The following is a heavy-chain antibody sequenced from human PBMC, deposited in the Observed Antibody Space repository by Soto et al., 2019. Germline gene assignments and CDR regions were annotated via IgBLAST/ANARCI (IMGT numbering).Heavy chain of an antibody. CDR1: GYTFTGYY. V-gene: IGHV1-2*04. D-gene: IGHD3-22*01. J-gene: IGHJ4*02. CDR2: INPNSGGT. CDR3: AREGYDSSGYYIPYFHY. Sequence: ASVKVSCKASGYTFTGYYMHWVRQAPGQGLEWMGWINPNSGGTNYAQKFQGWVTMTRDTSISTAYMELSRLRSDDTAVYYCAREGYDSSGYYIPYFHYWGQGTLVTVSS.